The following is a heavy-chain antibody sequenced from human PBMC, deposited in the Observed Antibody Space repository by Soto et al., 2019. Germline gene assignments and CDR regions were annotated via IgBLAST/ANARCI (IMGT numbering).Heavy chain of an antibody. J-gene: IGHJ4*02. CDR1: GYRFTNYW. V-gene: IGHV5-51*01. Sequence: LKISCEGSGYRFTNYWIGWVRQMPGKGLEWMGIIYPGDSETRYSPSFEGRVTISVDTSINTAYVQWSSLQASDTAIYYCARRVGTWPFHFDYWRQGTLVTVSS. CDR3: ARRVGTWPFHFDY. CDR2: IYPGDSET.